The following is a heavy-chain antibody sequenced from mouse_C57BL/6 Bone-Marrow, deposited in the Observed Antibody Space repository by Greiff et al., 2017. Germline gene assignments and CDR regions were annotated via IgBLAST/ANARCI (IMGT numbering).Heavy chain of an antibody. CDR1: GFSLTSYG. CDR2: ICSGGST. J-gene: IGHJ3*01. V-gene: IGHV2-5*01. Sequence: QVQLQQSGPGLVQPSQSLSITCTVSGFSLTSYGVHWVRQSPGKGLEWLGAICSGGSTDYNAAFMSRLSITKDNSKSQVFFKMNSLQADDTAIYYCAKGPYYFGSSLAYWGQGTLVTVSA. D-gene: IGHD1-1*01. CDR3: AKGPYYFGSSLAY.